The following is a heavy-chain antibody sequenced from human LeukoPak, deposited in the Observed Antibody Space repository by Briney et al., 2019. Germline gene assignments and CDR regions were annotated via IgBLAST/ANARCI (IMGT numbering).Heavy chain of an antibody. CDR3: ARDWAVAGTIDY. Sequence: PGGSLRLSCAASGFTFSSYSMNWVRQAPGKGLEWVSYISSSGSTIYYADSVKGRFTISRDNAKNSLYLQMNSLRAEDTAVYYCARDWAVAGTIDYWGQGTLVTVSS. J-gene: IGHJ4*02. CDR1: GFTFSSYS. CDR2: ISSSGSTI. V-gene: IGHV3-48*04. D-gene: IGHD6-19*01.